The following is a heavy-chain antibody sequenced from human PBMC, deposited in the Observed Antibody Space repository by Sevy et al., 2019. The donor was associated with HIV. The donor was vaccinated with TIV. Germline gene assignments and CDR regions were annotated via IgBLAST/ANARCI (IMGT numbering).Heavy chain of an antibody. CDR2: IIPIFGTA. V-gene: IGHV1-69*13. CDR3: AREYCGGDCYFDY. J-gene: IGHJ4*02. Sequence: ASVKVSCKASGGTFSSYAISWVRQAPGQGLEWMGGIIPIFGTANYAQKFQGRVTITADESTSTAYMELSSLRSEDTAAYYCAREYCGGDCYFDYWGQGTLVTVSS. CDR1: GGTFSSYA. D-gene: IGHD2-21*02.